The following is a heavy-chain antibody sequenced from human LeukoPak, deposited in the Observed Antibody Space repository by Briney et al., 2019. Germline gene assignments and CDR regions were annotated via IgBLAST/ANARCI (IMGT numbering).Heavy chain of an antibody. CDR3: ARDREVGATIHDY. V-gene: IGHV3-7*01. Sequence: GGSLRLSCAASGFTFSNYYMSWVRQVPGKGLEWVANIKPDGSDKSYVDSVKGRFTISRDNAENSLYLQLSSLRVDDTAVYFCARDREVGATIHDYWGQGNLDSVSS. D-gene: IGHD1-26*01. CDR2: IKPDGSDK. J-gene: IGHJ4*02. CDR1: GFTFSNYY.